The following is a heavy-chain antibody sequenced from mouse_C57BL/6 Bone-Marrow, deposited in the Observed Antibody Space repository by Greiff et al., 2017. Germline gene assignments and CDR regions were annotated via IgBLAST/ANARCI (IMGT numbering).Heavy chain of an antibody. CDR2: INPNNGGT. CDR3: ARPLFYYGNYGAMDY. J-gene: IGHJ4*01. D-gene: IGHD2-1*01. V-gene: IGHV1-22*01. Sequence: VQLKQSGPELVKPGASVKMSCKASGYTFTDYNMHWVKQSHGKSLEWIGYINPNNGGTSYNQKFKGKATLTVNKSSSTAYMELRSLTSEDSAVYYCARPLFYYGNYGAMDYWGQGTSVTVSS. CDR1: GYTFTDYN.